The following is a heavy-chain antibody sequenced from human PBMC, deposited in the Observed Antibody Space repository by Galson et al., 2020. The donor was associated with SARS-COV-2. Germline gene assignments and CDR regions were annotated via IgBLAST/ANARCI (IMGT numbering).Heavy chain of an antibody. V-gene: IGHV4-4*07. CDR2: IHSSGHS. CDR1: DYSINDYY. Sequence: SETLSLTCTVSDYSINDYYWSWIRQSAGKGLEWIGRIHSSGHSNYNPSLASRVSMSIDTSKNQFSLKLSSVTAADTAIYFCAKYTRDWFYFDSWGQGTLVTVSS. CDR3: AKYTRDWFYFDS. D-gene: IGHD3-9*01. J-gene: IGHJ4*02.